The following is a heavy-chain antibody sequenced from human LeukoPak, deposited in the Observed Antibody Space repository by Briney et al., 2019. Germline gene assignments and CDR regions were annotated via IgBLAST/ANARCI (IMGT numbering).Heavy chain of an antibody. D-gene: IGHD1-26*01. CDR3: ARDRHSGSYYGYFDY. CDR2: ISYDGSNK. V-gene: IGHV3-30-3*01. J-gene: IGHJ4*02. CDR1: GFTFNNYA. Sequence: PGGSLRLSCAASGFTFNNYAMNWVRQAPGKGLEWVAVISYDGSNKYYTDSVKGRFTISRDSSKNTLYLQMNSLRAEDTAVYYCARDRHSGSYYGYFDYWGQGTQVTVSS.